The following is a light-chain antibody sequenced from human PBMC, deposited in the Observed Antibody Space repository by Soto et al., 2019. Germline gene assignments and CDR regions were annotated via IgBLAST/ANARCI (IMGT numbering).Light chain of an antibody. Sequence: EIVMPQSTATLSVSPGGRATLSCRASQSVSSNLAWYQQKPGQAPRLLIYGASTRATGIPARFSGSGSGTEFTLTISSLQSEDFAVYYCQQYNNWPPITFGQGTRLEIK. CDR1: QSVSSN. CDR2: GAS. V-gene: IGKV3-15*01. CDR3: QQYNNWPPIT. J-gene: IGKJ5*01.